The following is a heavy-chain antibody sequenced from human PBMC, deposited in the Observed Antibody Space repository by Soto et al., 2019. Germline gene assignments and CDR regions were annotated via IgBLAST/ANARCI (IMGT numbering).Heavy chain of an antibody. CDR3: ARSIRGPRRFNGMDV. Sequence: SGPTLVNPTETLTLTCTFSGFSLTSPGMCVSWIRQPPGKALEWLALIERDDDDKYYSTSLKTRLTISKDTRKNQVVLTMANMDPADTGTYYCARSIRGPRRFNGMDVWGQGTTVTVAS. CDR2: IERDDDDK. V-gene: IGHV2-70*13. J-gene: IGHJ6*02. CDR1: GFSLTSPGMC. D-gene: IGHD1-20*01.